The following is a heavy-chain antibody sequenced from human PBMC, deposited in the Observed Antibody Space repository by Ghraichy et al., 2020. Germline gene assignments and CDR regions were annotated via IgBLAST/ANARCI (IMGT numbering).Heavy chain of an antibody. D-gene: IGHD3-10*01. CDR3: ARGRFGDFYFDS. CDR2: IYIGGST. CDR1: RFSVSSYY. V-gene: IGHV3-66*02. J-gene: IGHJ4*02. Sequence: GESLNISCTASRFSVSSYYMTWVRQAPGKELDWVSVIYIGGSTYYADSVKGRFTISRDNSKNTLYLQMNSLSTDDTAVYYCARGRFGDFYFDSWGQGTLVTVSS.